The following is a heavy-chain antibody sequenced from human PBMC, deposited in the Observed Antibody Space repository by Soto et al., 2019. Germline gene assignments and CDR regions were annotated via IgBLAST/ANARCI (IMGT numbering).Heavy chain of an antibody. CDR2: ISSSSSYI. J-gene: IGHJ4*02. V-gene: IGHV3-21*01. Sequence: GGSLRLSCAASGFAFSSYSMNWVRQAPGKGLEWVSSISSSSSYIYYADSVKGRFTISRDNAKNSLYLQMNSLRAEDTAVYYCAGVVYYDSTGYQYWGQGTLVTVSS. D-gene: IGHD3-22*01. CDR3: AGVVYYDSTGYQY. CDR1: GFAFSSYS.